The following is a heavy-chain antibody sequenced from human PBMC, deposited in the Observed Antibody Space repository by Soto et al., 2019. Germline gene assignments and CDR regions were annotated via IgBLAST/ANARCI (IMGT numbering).Heavy chain of an antibody. J-gene: IGHJ4*02. CDR3: ARPRYSSSWYYFDY. V-gene: IGHV4-59*01. Sequence: QVQLQESGPGLVKPSETLSLTCTVSGGSISSYYWSWIRQPPWKGLEWIGYIYYSGSTNYNPTLKSSGTISVDTSKNQFSLKLSCVTAADTGVYYCARPRYSSSWYYFDYWGQGTLVTVSA. CDR2: IYYSGST. D-gene: IGHD6-13*01. CDR1: GGSISSYY.